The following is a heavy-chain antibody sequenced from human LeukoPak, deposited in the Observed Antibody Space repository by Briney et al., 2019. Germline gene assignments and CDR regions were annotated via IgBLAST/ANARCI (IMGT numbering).Heavy chain of an antibody. CDR3: ARDRRYSSGWYGAFDI. J-gene: IGHJ3*02. Sequence: HPGGSLRLSCAASGFNFSYYEMNCVRQAPGKGLECVSYIYTSGSTIYYADSVKGRFTISRDNAKNSMYLQMNSLRADDTAVYYCARDRRYSSGWYGAFDIWGQGTMVTVSS. CDR2: IYTSGSTI. V-gene: IGHV3-48*03. CDR1: GFNFSYYE. D-gene: IGHD6-19*01.